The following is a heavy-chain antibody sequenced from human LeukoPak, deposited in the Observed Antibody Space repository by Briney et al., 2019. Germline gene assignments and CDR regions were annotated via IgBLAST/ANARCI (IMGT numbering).Heavy chain of an antibody. CDR3: AELGITMIGGV. CDR2: ISSSGSTI. D-gene: IGHD3-10*02. Sequence: GGSLRLSCAASGFTFSAYWMTWVRQAPGKGLEWVSYISSSGSTIYYADSVKGRFTISRDNAKNSLYLQMNSLRAEDTAVYYCAELGITMIGGVWGKGTTVTISS. V-gene: IGHV3-48*04. J-gene: IGHJ6*04. CDR1: GFTFSAYW.